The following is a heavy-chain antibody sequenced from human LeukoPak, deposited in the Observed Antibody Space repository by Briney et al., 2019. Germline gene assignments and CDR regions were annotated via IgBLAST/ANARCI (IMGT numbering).Heavy chain of an antibody. D-gene: IGHD5-24*01. Sequence: SETLSLTCAVYVEPFSNYFWSWIRQSPGKGLEWIGEINHSGSTNYNPSLTSRVTISVDTSKNQFSLNLSSVTAADTAIYYCARGLGQYDYWGQGTLVTVSS. CDR2: INHSGST. J-gene: IGHJ4*02. V-gene: IGHV4-34*01. CDR3: ARGLGQYDY. CDR1: VEPFSNYF.